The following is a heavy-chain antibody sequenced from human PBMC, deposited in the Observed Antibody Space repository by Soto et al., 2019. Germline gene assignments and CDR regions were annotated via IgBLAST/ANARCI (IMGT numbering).Heavy chain of an antibody. CDR3: ASNLGDGMYV. Sequence: PGESLKISCNGSGYMFSNYWIGWVRQMPGKGLEWMGRINPSDSYTKYSPSFEGHVTISVDKSSTTAHLQWSSLKASDTAMYYCASNLGDGMYVWGQGTTVTSP. CDR2: INPSDSYT. J-gene: IGHJ6*02. CDR1: GYMFSNYW. D-gene: IGHD3-16*01. V-gene: IGHV5-10-1*01.